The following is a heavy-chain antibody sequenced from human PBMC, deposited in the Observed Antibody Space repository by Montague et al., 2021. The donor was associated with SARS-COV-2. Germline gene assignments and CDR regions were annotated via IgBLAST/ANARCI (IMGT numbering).Heavy chain of an antibody. CDR2: TNSDGRST. V-gene: IGHV3-74*01. CDR3: ARGGEWSSSSLPDY. CDR1: GFTFSNYW. D-gene: IGHD6-6*01. J-gene: IGHJ4*02. Sequence: SLRLPCAVSGFTFSNYWMHWVRQAPGKGLEWVSRTNSDGRSTTYADSVKGRFTISRDNAKNTLFLQINSLRGEDTAVYYCARGGEWSSSSLPDYWGQGTLVTVSS.